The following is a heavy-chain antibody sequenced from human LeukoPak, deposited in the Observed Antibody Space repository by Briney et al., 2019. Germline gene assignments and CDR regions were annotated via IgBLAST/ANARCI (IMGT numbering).Heavy chain of an antibody. J-gene: IGHJ4*02. CDR2: ISGGASKI. Sequence: PGGSLRLSCAASGFTFSSYAMSWVRHAPGKGLEWVSYISGGASKIYYADSVKGRFTVSRDNAKNSLYLQMNSLRGEDTAVYYCARDIGRSGKSGYYDYWGQGTLVTVSS. D-gene: IGHD3-3*01. CDR3: ARDIGRSGKSGYYDY. CDR1: GFTFSSYA. V-gene: IGHV3-48*03.